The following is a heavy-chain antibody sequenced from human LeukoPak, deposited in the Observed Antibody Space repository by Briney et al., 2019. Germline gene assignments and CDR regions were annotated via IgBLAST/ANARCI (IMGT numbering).Heavy chain of an antibody. CDR1: GFTFSSYA. V-gene: IGHV3-30-3*01. CDR2: ISYDGSNK. CDR3: ARSSQYSSGFFWFDP. J-gene: IGHJ5*02. Sequence: PGGSLRLSCAASGFTFSSYAMHWVRQAPGKGLEWVAVISYDGSNKYYADSVKGRFTISRDNSKNTLYLQMNSLRAEDTAVYYCARSSQYSSGFFWFDPWGQGTLVTVSS. D-gene: IGHD6-19*01.